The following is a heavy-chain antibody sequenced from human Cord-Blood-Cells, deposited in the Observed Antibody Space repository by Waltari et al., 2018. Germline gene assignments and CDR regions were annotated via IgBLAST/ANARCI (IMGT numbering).Heavy chain of an antibody. D-gene: IGHD3-3*01. Sequence: QVQLVQSGAEVKKPGSSVKVSCKASGGTFSSYAISWVRQAPGQGLEWMGRIIPILGIANYAQKFQGRVTITADKSMSTAYMELSSLRSEDTAVYYCARAGTIFGVVIIGAFDIWGQGTMVTVSS. CDR2: IIPILGIA. CDR3: ARAGTIFGVVIIGAFDI. V-gene: IGHV1-69*09. CDR1: GGTFSSYA. J-gene: IGHJ3*02.